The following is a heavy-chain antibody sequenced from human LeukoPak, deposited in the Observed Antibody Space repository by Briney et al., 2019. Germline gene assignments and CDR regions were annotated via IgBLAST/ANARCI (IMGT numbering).Heavy chain of an antibody. D-gene: IGHD3-9*01. Sequence: GGSLRLSCAASGFTFTTYWMSWVRQAPGKGLEWVANIKQDGTEKYYEDSVKGRFTISRDNAKNSLYLQMNSLRAEDTALYYCTKDFGTGLGHYSVVDYWGQGTLVTVSS. J-gene: IGHJ4*02. CDR1: GFTFTTYW. V-gene: IGHV3-7*03. CDR3: TKDFGTGLGHYSVVDY. CDR2: IKQDGTEK.